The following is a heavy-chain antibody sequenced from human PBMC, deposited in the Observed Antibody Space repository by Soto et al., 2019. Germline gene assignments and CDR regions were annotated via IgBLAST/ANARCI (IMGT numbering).Heavy chain of an antibody. CDR2: IYWDDDK. J-gene: IGHJ4*02. D-gene: IGHD5-18*01. V-gene: IGHV2-5*02. CDR1: GCRLINSEVG. Sequence: VSVPKLESTTQIHRLTCAFCGCRLINSEVGVGWIRQPPGKALEWLGIIYWDDDKRYSPSLKSRVTITKDTFKNQLVLTMTNMDPVDTATYYCANLPWKQLWHRPPVVYWGQGTSDTGSP. CDR3: ANLPWKQLWHRPPVVY.